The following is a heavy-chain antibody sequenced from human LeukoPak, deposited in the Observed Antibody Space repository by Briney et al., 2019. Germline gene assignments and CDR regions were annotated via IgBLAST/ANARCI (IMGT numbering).Heavy chain of an antibody. CDR3: ARATVTTSGTWFDP. Sequence: GGSLRLSCPASGFTFSSYWMHWVRQAPGKGLVWVSRINTDGSSTSYADSVKGRFTISRDNAKNTLYLQRNSMRAEDTAVYYCARATVTTSGTWFDPWGQETLVTVSS. CDR1: GFTFSSYW. V-gene: IGHV3-74*01. CDR2: INTDGSST. D-gene: IGHD4-17*01. J-gene: IGHJ5*02.